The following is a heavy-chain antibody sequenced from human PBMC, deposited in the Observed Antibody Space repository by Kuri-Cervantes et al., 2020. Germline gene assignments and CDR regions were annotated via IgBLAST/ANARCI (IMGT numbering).Heavy chain of an antibody. V-gene: IGHV3-33*06. Sequence: GESLKISCAASGFTFSSYGMHWVRQAPGKGLEWVAVIWYDGSNKYYADSVKGRFTISRDNSKNTLYLQMNSLRAEDTAVYYCAKGPGTTVYYYYYMDVWGKGTTVTVSS. CDR2: IWYDGSNK. J-gene: IGHJ6*03. CDR3: AKGPGTTVYYYYYMDV. CDR1: GFTFSSYG. D-gene: IGHD1-1*01.